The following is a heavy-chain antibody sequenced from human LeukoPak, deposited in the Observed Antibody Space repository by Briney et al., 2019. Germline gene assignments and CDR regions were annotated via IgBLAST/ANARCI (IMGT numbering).Heavy chain of an antibody. CDR3: AKESGPFGEVDYFDY. CDR1: GFTFSSYG. D-gene: IGHD3-10*01. CDR2: ISYDGSNK. J-gene: IGHJ4*02. V-gene: IGHV3-30*18. Sequence: GGSLRLSCAASGFTFSSYGMHWVRQAPGKGLEWVAVISYDGSNKYYADSVKGRFTISRDNSKNTLYLQMNSLRAEDTAVYYCAKESGPFGEVDYFDYWSQGTLVTVSS.